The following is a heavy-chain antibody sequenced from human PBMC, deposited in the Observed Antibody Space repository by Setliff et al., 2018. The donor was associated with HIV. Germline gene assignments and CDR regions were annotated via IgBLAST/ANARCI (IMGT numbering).Heavy chain of an antibody. Sequence: KPSETLSLTCTVSGGSISSSRYYWGWIRQPPGKGLEWIGSIYYSGNTYYNPSLKSRVTISVDTSKNQFSLKLSSVTAADTAVYYCAREDYYDSSGDAFDIWGQGTMVTVSS. CDR3: AREDYYDSSGDAFDI. D-gene: IGHD3-22*01. V-gene: IGHV4-39*02. CDR2: IYYSGNT. CDR1: GGSISSSRYY. J-gene: IGHJ3*02.